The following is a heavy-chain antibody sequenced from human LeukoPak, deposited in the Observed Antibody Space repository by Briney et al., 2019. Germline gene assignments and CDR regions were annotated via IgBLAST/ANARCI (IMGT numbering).Heavy chain of an antibody. CDR2: ISSSSSYI. CDR1: GFTFSSYW. J-gene: IGHJ4*02. CDR3: AGRNYYDSSGYPPVDF. Sequence: GGSLRLSCAASGFTFSSYWMSWVRQAPGKGLEWVSSISSSSSYIYYADSVKGRFTISRDNAKNSLYLQMNSLRAEDTAVYYCAGRNYYDSSGYPPVDFWGQGTLVTVSS. D-gene: IGHD3-22*01. V-gene: IGHV3-21*01.